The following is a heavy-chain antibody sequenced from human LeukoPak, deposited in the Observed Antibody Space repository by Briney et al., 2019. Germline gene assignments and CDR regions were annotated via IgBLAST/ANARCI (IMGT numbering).Heavy chain of an antibody. CDR1: GYTFTSYD. V-gene: IGHV1-8*03. CDR2: MNPNSGNT. CDR3: ARGRSPTSKIVGATAPVDY. Sequence: ASVKVSCKASGYTFTSYDINWVRQATGQGLEWMGWMNPNSGNTGYAQKFQGRVTITRNTSISTAYMELSSLRSEDTAVYYCARGRSPTSKIVGATAPVDYWGRGPPVPVPS. J-gene: IGHJ4*02. D-gene: IGHD1-26*01.